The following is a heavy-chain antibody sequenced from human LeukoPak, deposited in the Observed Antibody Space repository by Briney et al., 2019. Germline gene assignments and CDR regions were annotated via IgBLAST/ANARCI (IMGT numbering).Heavy chain of an antibody. CDR3: ARGDYYGSGSYYNSAFDI. Sequence: SETLSLTCTVSGGSISTGTYYWSWIRPPAGKGLEWIGRIYTSGSTNYNPSLTSRVTISVDTSKNQFSLKLNSVTAADTAVYYCARGDYYGSGSYYNSAFDIWGQGTMVTVSS. CDR1: GGSISTGTYY. V-gene: IGHV4-61*02. D-gene: IGHD3-10*01. J-gene: IGHJ3*02. CDR2: IYTSGST.